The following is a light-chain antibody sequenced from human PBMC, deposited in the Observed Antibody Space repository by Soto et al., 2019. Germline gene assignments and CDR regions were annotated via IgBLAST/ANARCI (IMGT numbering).Light chain of an antibody. CDR2: DVS. CDR1: QDITNY. CDR3: QQYDNRPLT. V-gene: IGKV1-33*01. Sequence: DIQMTQSPSSLSASVGDRVTITCQASQDITNYLNWYQQKPGKAPKLLIYDVSKLEAGAPSRFSGSGSGTDFTLTITSLQPEDIATYYCQQYDNRPLTFGGGTKVDIK. J-gene: IGKJ4*01.